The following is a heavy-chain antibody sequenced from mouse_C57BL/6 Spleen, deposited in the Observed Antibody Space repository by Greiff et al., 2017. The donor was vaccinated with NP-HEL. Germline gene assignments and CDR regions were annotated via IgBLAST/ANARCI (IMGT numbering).Heavy chain of an antibody. J-gene: IGHJ4*01. CDR3: AKSNYVEYYAMDY. CDR2: IDPEDGET. D-gene: IGHD2-5*01. Sequence: EVMLVESGAELVKPGASVKLSCTASGFNIKDYYMHWVKQRTEQGLEWIGRIDPEDGETKSAPKFQGKATITADTSSNTAYLQLSSLTSEDTAVYYGAKSNYVEYYAMDYWGQGTSVTVSS. CDR1: GFNIKDYY. V-gene: IGHV14-2*01.